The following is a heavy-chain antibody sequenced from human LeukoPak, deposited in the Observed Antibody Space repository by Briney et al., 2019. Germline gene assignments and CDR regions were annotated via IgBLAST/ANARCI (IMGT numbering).Heavy chain of an antibody. Sequence: SETLSLTCTVSGGSISSYYWSWIRQPPGKGLEWIGYIYYSGSTNYNPSLKSRVTISVDTSKNQFSLKLSSVTAADTAVYYCARGPNMITFGGVIAGVDYWGQGTLVTVSS. D-gene: IGHD3-16*02. J-gene: IGHJ4*02. CDR1: GGSISSYY. CDR2: IYYSGST. CDR3: ARGPNMITFGGVIAGVDY. V-gene: IGHV4-59*08.